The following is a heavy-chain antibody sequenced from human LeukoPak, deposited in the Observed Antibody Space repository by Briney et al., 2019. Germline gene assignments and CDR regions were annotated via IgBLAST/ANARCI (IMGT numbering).Heavy chain of an antibody. V-gene: IGHV3-48*01. CDR2: ISSSSSTI. CDR1: GFTSSSYS. CDR3: ARGHQTYSDFWSGHLDYFDY. Sequence: GGSLRLSCAASGFTSSSYSMNWVRRAPEKGLEGVSYISSSSSTIYYADSVKGRFTISRDNAKNSLYLQMNSLRAEDTAVYYCARGHQTYSDFWSGHLDYFDYWGQGTLVTVSS. J-gene: IGHJ4*02. D-gene: IGHD3-3*01.